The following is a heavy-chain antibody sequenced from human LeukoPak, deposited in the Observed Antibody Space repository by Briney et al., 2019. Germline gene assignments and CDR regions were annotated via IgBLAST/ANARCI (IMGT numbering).Heavy chain of an antibody. CDR1: GFTFDDYA. CDR3: AKDLGDLYGPFDY. Sequence: GGSLRLSCAASGFTFDDYAMHWVRQAPGKGLEWVSGISWNSGSIGYADSVKGRFTISRDNAKNSLYLQMNSLRAEDMALYYCAKDLGDLYGPFDYWGQGTLVTVSS. CDR2: ISWNSGSI. D-gene: IGHD3-10*01. V-gene: IGHV3-9*03. J-gene: IGHJ4*02.